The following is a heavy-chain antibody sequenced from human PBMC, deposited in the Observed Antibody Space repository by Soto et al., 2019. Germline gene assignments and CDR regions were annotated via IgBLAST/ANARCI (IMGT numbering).Heavy chain of an antibody. V-gene: IGHV3-48*01. CDR3: ALHFRCSCSRTSCQWGCFHP. Sequence: EVQLVESGGGLVQPGGSLRLSCVASGFTFSNFGMNWVRQAPGKGLEWVSYISSSSGTIYDADSVKGRFTISRDNANNSLYRQINRLSAEDTSVYYCALHFRCSCSRTSCQWGCFHPWGQGTLVTVSS. D-gene: IGHD2-2*01. CDR1: GFTFSNFG. CDR2: ISSSSGTI. J-gene: IGHJ5*02.